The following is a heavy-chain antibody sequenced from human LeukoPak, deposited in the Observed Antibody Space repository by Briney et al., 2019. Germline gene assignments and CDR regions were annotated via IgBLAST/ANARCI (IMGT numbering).Heavy chain of an antibody. V-gene: IGHV1-18*01. CDR3: ARDNRITMIVAVTPFDY. CDR1: GYTFTSYG. Sequence: RWASVKVSCKASGYTFTSYGISWVRQAPGQGLEWMGWISAYNGNTNYAQKLQGRVTMTTDTSTSTAYMELRSLRSDDTAVYYCARDNRITMIVAVTPFDYWGQGTLVTVSS. D-gene: IGHD3-22*01. J-gene: IGHJ4*02. CDR2: ISAYNGNT.